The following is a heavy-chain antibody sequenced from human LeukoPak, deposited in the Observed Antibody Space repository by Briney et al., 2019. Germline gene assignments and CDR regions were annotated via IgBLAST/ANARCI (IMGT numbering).Heavy chain of an antibody. CDR1: GFTFSSYA. Sequence: GGSLRLSCAASGFTFSSYAMSWVRQAPGKGLEWVSSINSGSTYTYYTESVKGRFTVSRDNAKNSLFLQMNSLRAEDTAIYYCARSLTTLTYEGYWGQGTLVTVSS. CDR3: ARSLTTLTYEGY. J-gene: IGHJ4*02. D-gene: IGHD1-1*01. V-gene: IGHV3-21*01. CDR2: INSGSTYT.